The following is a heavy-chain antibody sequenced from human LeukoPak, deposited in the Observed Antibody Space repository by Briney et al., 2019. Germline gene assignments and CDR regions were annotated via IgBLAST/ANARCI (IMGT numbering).Heavy chain of an antibody. V-gene: IGHV3-21*01. Sequence: PGGSLRLSCAASGFTFSSYSMNWVREAPGKGVEWVSSISSSSGYIYYADSVKGRFTISRDNAKNSLYLQMNSLRAEDTAVYYCARWLAGYLDYWGQGTLVTVSS. CDR3: ARWLAGYLDY. CDR2: ISSSSGYI. CDR1: GFTFSSYS. J-gene: IGHJ4*02. D-gene: IGHD6-19*01.